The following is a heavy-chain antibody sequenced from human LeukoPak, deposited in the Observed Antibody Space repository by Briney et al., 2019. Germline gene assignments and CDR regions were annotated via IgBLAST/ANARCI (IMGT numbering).Heavy chain of an antibody. D-gene: IGHD3-10*01. V-gene: IGHV3-30*02. CDR1: GFTFSSYG. CDR2: IRYDGSNK. J-gene: IGHJ4*02. CDR3: AKGQHITMVRGAFYFDY. Sequence: GRSLRLSCAASGFTFSSYGMYWVRQAPGKGLEWVAFIRYDGSNKYYADSVKGRFTISRDNSKNTLYLQMNSLRAEDTAVYYCAKGQHITMVRGAFYFDYWGQGTLVTVSS.